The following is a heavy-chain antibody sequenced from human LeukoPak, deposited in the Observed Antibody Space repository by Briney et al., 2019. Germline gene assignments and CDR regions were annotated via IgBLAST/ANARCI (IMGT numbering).Heavy chain of an antibody. D-gene: IGHD2-15*01. J-gene: IGHJ2*01. CDR1: GYTFTGYY. CDR2: INANSGGT. Sequence: ASVKVSFKASGYTFTGYYMHWLRQAPGQGLEWMGWINANSGGTNYAQKFQGRVTMTRDTSINTAYMELSRLRSDDTAVYYCARSGVVAAPFDLWGGGTVVTVSS. CDR3: ARSGVVAAPFDL. V-gene: IGHV1-2*02.